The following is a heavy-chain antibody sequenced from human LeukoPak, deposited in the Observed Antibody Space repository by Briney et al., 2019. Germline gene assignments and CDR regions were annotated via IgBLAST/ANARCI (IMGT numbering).Heavy chain of an antibody. Sequence: GGSLRLSCAASEFSVGSNYMTWVRQAPGKGLEWVSLIYSGGSTYYADSVKGRFTISRDNSKNTLYLQMNSLRAEDTAVYYCARNPSGGSSWAMDVWGKGTTVTVSS. D-gene: IGHD6-13*01. V-gene: IGHV3-66*01. J-gene: IGHJ6*03. CDR1: EFSVGSNY. CDR3: ARNPSGGSSWAMDV. CDR2: IYSGGST.